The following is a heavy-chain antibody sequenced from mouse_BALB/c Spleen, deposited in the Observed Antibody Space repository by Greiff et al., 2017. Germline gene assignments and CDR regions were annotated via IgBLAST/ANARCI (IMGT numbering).Heavy chain of an antibody. CDR1: GFTFSSYG. V-gene: IGHV5-6*01. CDR2: ISSGGSYT. Sequence: EVQLVESGGDLVKPGGSLKLSCAASGFTFSSYGMSWVRQTPDKRLEWVATISSGGSYTYYPDSVKGRFTIARDNAKNTLYLQMSSLKSEDTAMYYCARQGGDYYGSSYWYFDVWGAGTTVTVSS. J-gene: IGHJ1*01. CDR3: ARQGGDYYGSSYWYFDV. D-gene: IGHD1-1*01.